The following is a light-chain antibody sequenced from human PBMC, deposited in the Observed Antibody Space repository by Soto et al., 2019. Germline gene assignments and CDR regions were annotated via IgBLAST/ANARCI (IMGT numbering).Light chain of an antibody. CDR1: LACTGD. V-gene: IGKV3-15*01. CDR3: QQYHVWPSLT. Sequence: EILMTQSPATLSVSQGEGATLSCRASLACTGDLAWYQQTPGQPPRLLIDGASTRATSLPARSSGSGFGTEFTVIISSLKSEDVAVYYCQQYHVWPSLTFGGGTKLDIK. CDR2: GAS. J-gene: IGKJ4*01.